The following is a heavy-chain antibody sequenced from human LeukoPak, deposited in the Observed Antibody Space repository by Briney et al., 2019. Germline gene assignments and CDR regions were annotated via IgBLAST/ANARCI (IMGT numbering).Heavy chain of an antibody. J-gene: IGHJ4*02. V-gene: IGHV1-69*06. CDR3: AREYASWGSRYFDY. CDR1: GGTFSSYA. CDR2: FIPIFGTA. D-gene: IGHD7-27*01. Sequence: SVKVSCKASGGTFSSYAISWVRQAPGQGLGWMGGFIPIFGTANYAQKFQGRVTITADKSTSTDYMELSSLRSEDTAVYCCAREYASWGSRYFDYWGQGTLVTVSS.